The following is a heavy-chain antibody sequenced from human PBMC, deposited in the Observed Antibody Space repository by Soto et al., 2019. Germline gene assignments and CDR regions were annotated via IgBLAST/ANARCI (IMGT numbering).Heavy chain of an antibody. J-gene: IGHJ5*02. D-gene: IGHD2-2*01. Sequence: ISWVRQAPGQGLEWMGWISAYNGNTNYAQKLQGRVTMTTDTSTSTAYMELRSLRSDDTAVYYCARVGDIVAVPAAAGPDWFDPWGQGTLVTVSS. CDR3: ARVGDIVAVPAAAGPDWFDP. CDR2: ISAYNGNT. V-gene: IGHV1-18*01.